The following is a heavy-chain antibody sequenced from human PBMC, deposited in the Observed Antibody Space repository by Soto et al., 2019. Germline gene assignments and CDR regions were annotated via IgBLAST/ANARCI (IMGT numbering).Heavy chain of an antibody. J-gene: IGHJ4*02. CDR2: INHSGST. D-gene: IGHD1-26*01. CDR3: ARVRTSGSYLRTAFDY. Sequence: PSETLSLTCAVYGGSFSGYYWSWIRQPPGKGLEWIGEINHSGSTNYNPSLKSRVTISVDTSKNQFSLKLSSVTAADTAVYYCARVRTSGSYLRTAFDYWGQGTLVPSPQ. CDR1: GGSFSGYY. V-gene: IGHV4-34*01.